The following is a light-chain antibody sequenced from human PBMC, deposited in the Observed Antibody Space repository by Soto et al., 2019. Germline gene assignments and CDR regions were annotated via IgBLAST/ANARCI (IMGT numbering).Light chain of an antibody. CDR2: AAS. Sequence: IHLTQSPSSLSASVVDRVTITCRASQSITTYLNWYRQKPGKAPKLLIYAASSLQSGVPSRFSGSGSETEFTLSISSLQPEDFATYFCQQIYSAPLTFGGGTKVDIK. V-gene: IGKV1-39*01. CDR3: QQIYSAPLT. CDR1: QSITTY. J-gene: IGKJ4*01.